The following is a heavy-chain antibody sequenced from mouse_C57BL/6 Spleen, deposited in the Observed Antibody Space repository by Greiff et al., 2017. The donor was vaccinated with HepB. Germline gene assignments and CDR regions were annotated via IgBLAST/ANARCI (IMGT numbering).Heavy chain of an antibody. CDR3: ASPYDGYYEGAMDY. D-gene: IGHD2-3*01. Sequence: VQVVESGPGLVQPSQSLSITCTVSGFSLTSYGVHWVRQSPGKGLEWLGVIWSGGSTDYNAAFISRLSISKDNSKSQVFFKMNSLQADDTAIYYCASPYDGYYEGAMDYWGQGTSVTVSS. J-gene: IGHJ4*01. CDR1: GFSLTSYG. CDR2: IWSGGST. V-gene: IGHV2-2*01.